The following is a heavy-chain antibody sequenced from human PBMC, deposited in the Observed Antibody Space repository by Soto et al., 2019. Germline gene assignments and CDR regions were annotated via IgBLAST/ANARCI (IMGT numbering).Heavy chain of an antibody. D-gene: IGHD5-18*01. V-gene: IGHV4-30-4*01. Sequence: QVQLQESGPGLVKPSQTLSLTCTVSGGSISSGDYYWSWIRQPPAKGLEWIGYIHYSGSTYYNPSLKSRVTISVDTSKNQFSLKLSSVPAADTAVYYCARDGKDRAMDGYWYFDLWGRGTLVTVSS. CDR3: ARDGKDRAMDGYWYFDL. J-gene: IGHJ2*01. CDR2: IHYSGST. CDR1: GGSISSGDYY.